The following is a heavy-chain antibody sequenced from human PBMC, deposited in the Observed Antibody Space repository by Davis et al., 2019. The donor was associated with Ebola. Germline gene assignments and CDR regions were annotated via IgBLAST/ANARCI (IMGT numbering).Heavy chain of an antibody. Sequence: AASVKVSCKASGGTFSSYAISWVRQAPGQGLEWMGIINPSGGSTSYAQKFQGRVTTTRDTSITTAYMELSSLSSDDTAVYYCTRGIARRRSGSWFDPWGQGTPVTVSS. J-gene: IGHJ5*02. CDR2: INPSGGST. CDR1: GGTFSSYA. CDR3: TRGIARRRSGSWFDP. V-gene: IGHV1-46*01. D-gene: IGHD2-15*01.